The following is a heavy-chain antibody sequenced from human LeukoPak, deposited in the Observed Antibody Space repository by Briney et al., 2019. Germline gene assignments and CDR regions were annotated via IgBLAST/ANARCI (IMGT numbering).Heavy chain of an antibody. J-gene: IGHJ4*02. CDR3: SVMHRYYDGSGYWVQ. Sequence: GGSLRLSCAASGFTFSSYGMSWVRQAPGKGLEWVSGISTNGGSTSYADSVKGRFTISRDNPRNTLYMEMNSLRAEETAVYYCSVMHRYYDGSGYWVQWGQGTLVTVSS. V-gene: IGHV3-23*01. CDR2: ISTNGGST. D-gene: IGHD3-22*01. CDR1: GFTFSSYG.